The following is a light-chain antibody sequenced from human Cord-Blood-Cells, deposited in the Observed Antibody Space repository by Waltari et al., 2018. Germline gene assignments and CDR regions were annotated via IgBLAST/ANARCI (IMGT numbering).Light chain of an antibody. CDR3: CSYAGSSTFWV. J-gene: IGLJ3*02. V-gene: IGLV2-23*03. CDR2: EGS. Sequence: QSALTQPASVSGSPGQSITISCTGTSSDVGSYNLVSWYQQPPGKAPKLMIHEGSKRPSGFSNRSSGSKSGNTASLTISALQAEDEADYYCCSYAGSSTFWVFGGGTKLTVL. CDR1: SSDVGSYNL.